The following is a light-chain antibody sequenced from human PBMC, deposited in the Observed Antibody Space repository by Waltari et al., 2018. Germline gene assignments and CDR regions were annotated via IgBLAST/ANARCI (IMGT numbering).Light chain of an antibody. CDR3: MQSPHRPLT. CDR2: MVS. J-gene: IGKJ4*01. V-gene: IGKV2-30*02. CDR1: QSLVHTDGNSY. Sequence: DVVMTQSPLSLPVTPGQPASISCRSSQSLVHTDGNSYLDWFQQRPGQSPKRLIYMVSNRESGVPDRFSGSGSGTDFTLKISRVEAEDVGVYYCMQSPHRPLTFGQGTKVEIK.